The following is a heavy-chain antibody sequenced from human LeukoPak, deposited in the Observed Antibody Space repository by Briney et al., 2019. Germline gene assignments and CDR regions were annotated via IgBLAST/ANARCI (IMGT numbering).Heavy chain of an antibody. Sequence: SQTLSLTCAISGGSVSSSTSAWSWIRQSPSRGLEWLGRTYFRSKWIHDYALSVRGRITINPDTSKNLVSLQLNSMTPEDTAIYYCARNFSPDFDYWGQGTLVTVSS. CDR1: GGSVSSSTSA. J-gene: IGHJ4*02. V-gene: IGHV6-1*01. D-gene: IGHD1-14*01. CDR2: TYFRSKWIH. CDR3: ARNFSPDFDY.